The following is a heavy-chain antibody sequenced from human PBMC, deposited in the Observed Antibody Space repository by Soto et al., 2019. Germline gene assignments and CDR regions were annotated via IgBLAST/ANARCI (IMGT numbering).Heavy chain of an antibody. J-gene: IGHJ6*03. CDR1: GFTFTSSA. CDR3: AAALYCSGGSCHGDYYMDV. V-gene: IGHV1-58*02. D-gene: IGHD2-15*01. Sequence: ASVKVSCKASGFTFTSSAMQWVRQARGQRLKWIGWIVVGSGNTNYAQKFQERVTITRDMSTSTAYMELSSLRSEDTAVYYCAAALYCSGGSCHGDYYMDVWGKGTTVTVSS. CDR2: IVVGSGNT.